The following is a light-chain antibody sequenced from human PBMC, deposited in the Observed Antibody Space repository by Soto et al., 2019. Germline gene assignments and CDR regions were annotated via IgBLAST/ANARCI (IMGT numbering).Light chain of an antibody. Sequence: EIVMTQSPATLSVSPGERATLSCRASQSVSSNLAWYQQKPGQAPRLLIYGASTRATGIPARFSGSGSGTGFTLTISSLQSEDFAVYCCQQYNNWPSFGQGTKVEIK. CDR2: GAS. CDR3: QQYNNWPS. J-gene: IGKJ1*01. CDR1: QSVSSN. V-gene: IGKV3-15*01.